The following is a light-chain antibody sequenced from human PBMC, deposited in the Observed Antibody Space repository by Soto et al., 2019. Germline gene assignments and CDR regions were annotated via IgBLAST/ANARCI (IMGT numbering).Light chain of an antibody. CDR2: GAS. Sequence: DIQMAQSPSSLSASVGDRVTITCRASRGIYTHLAWYQQKPVNAPKLLIYGASTLQSGVPSRFSASGSGTDFFLTISGLQSEDVVTYFCQTYDKAPWTFGPGTRV. CDR3: QTYDKAPWT. CDR1: RGIYTH. J-gene: IGKJ1*01. V-gene: IGKV1-27*01.